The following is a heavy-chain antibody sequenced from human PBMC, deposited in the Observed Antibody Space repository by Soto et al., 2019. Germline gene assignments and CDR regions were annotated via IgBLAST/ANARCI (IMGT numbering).Heavy chain of an antibody. CDR3: AKVGSLIGYCSSTSCYYFDS. V-gene: IGHV3-23*01. J-gene: IGHJ4*02. Sequence: GGSLRLSCAASGFTFSNYAMSWVRQAPGKGLEWVSAISGSGGSTYYADSVKGRFTISRDNSKNTLYLQMNSLRAEDTAVYYCAKVGSLIGYCSSTSCYYFDSWGQGTLATVSS. CDR2: ISGSGGST. D-gene: IGHD2-2*01. CDR1: GFTFSNYA.